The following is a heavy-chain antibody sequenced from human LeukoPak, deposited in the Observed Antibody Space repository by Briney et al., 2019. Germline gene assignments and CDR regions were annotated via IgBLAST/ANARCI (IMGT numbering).Heavy chain of an antibody. J-gene: IGHJ4*02. CDR3: ARQACTSGVCRTFDY. CDR2: IYHNGST. CDR1: GGSISSSNW. Sequence: PSETLSLTCAVSGGSISSSNWWSWVRQPPGKGLEWIGEIYHNGSTNYNPSLKSRVTISVDTSKNQFSLKLSSVTAADTAVYYCARQACTSGVCRTFDYWGQGTLVTVSS. V-gene: IGHV4-4*02. D-gene: IGHD2-8*01.